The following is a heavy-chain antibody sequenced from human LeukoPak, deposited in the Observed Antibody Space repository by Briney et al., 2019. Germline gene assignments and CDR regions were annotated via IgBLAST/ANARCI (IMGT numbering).Heavy chain of an antibody. CDR3: AREGATTHYYFDY. D-gene: IGHD1-26*01. Sequence: AGGSLRLSCAASGFTVSSNYMSWVRQAPGKGLEWVSVIYSGGSTYYADSVKGRFTISRDNSKNTLYLQMNSLRAEDTAVYYCAREGATTHYYFDYWGQGTLVTVSS. J-gene: IGHJ4*02. V-gene: IGHV3-53*01. CDR2: IYSGGST. CDR1: GFTVSSNY.